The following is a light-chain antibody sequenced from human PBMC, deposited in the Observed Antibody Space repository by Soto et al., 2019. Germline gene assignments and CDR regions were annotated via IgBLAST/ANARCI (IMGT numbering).Light chain of an antibody. J-gene: IGLJ1*01. CDR2: GNI. CDR1: SSNLGAGYD. V-gene: IGLV1-40*01. CDR3: QSYDSTLSARYV. Sequence: QSVLTQPPSVSGAPGPRVTISCTGSSSNLGAGYDVHWYQQRPGTAPKLLIFGNINRPSGVPDRFSGSKSGTSASLAITGLQAEDEGDYYCQSYDSTLSARYVFGTGTKLTVL.